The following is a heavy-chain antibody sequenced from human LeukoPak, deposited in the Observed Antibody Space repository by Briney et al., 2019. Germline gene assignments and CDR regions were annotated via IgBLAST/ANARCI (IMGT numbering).Heavy chain of an antibody. CDR3: VRDGGSGWTGFDY. J-gene: IGHJ4*02. CDR2: IYYRGNT. Sequence: SETLSLTCTVSGGSISSCYWSWIRQPPGKGLEWIGYIYYRGNTNYNPPLKSRVTISEDTSKNQFSLKLSFVSAADTAVYYCVRDGGSGWTGFDYWGQGTLVTVSS. V-gene: IGHV4-59*01. CDR1: GGSISSCY. D-gene: IGHD6-19*01.